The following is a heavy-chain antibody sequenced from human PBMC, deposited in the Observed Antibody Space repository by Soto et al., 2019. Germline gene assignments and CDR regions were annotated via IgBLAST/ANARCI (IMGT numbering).Heavy chain of an antibody. V-gene: IGHV4-31*03. CDR3: ARDRGGYYYDSSGYD. Sequence: SETLSLTCTVSVGSISSGGYYWIGVRHHPGKGLEWIGYIYYSGSTYYNPSLKSRVTISVDTSKNQFSLKLSSVTDADTAVYYCARDRGGYYYDSSGYDWGQGTLVTVSS. CDR2: IYYSGST. CDR1: VGSISSGGYY. D-gene: IGHD3-22*01. J-gene: IGHJ4*02.